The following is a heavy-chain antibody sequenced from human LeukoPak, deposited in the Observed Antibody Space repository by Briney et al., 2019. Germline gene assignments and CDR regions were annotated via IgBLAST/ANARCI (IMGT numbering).Heavy chain of an antibody. J-gene: IGHJ3*02. V-gene: IGHV4-59*01. D-gene: IGHD3-10*01. Sequence: SETLSLTCTVSGGSIRNYYWSWIRQSPGKGLEWIGHIFPTGNTNYIPSLTSRVTVSADTSNNQVSLKLISAIAADTAVYYCARSGSVVRGVIIGPLHAFDIWGQGSMVTVSS. CDR2: IFPTGNT. CDR1: GGSIRNYY. CDR3: ARSGSVVRGVIIGPLHAFDI.